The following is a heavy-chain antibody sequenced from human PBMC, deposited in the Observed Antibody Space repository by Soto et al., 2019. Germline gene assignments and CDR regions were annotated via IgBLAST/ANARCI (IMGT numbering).Heavy chain of an antibody. J-gene: IGHJ4*02. CDR3: ARDGEYSSSPGGIDY. D-gene: IGHD6-6*01. CDR2: IYYSGST. V-gene: IGHV4-31*03. Sequence: PSETLSLTCTVSGGSISSGGYYWSWIRQHPGKGLEWIGYIYYSGSTYYNPSLKSRVTISVDTSKNQFSLKLSSVTAADTAVYYCARDGEYSSSPGGIDYWGQGTLVTVSS. CDR1: GGSISSGGYY.